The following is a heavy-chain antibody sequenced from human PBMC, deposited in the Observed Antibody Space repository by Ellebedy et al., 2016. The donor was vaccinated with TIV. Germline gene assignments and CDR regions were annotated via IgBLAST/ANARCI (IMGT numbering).Heavy chain of an antibody. CDR3: AKSTTVTTNWFDP. D-gene: IGHD4-17*01. CDR2: ISSSSSTI. J-gene: IGHJ5*02. V-gene: IGHV3-11*01. Sequence: GGSLRLSCAASGFTFSDYYMSWIRQAPGKGLEWVSYISSSSSTIYYADSVKGRFTISRDNAKNSLYLQMNSLRAEDTALYYCAKSTTVTTNWFDPWGQGTLVTVSS. CDR1: GFTFSDYY.